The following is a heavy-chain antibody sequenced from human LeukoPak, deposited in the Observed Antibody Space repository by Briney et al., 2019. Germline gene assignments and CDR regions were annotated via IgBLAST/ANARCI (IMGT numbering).Heavy chain of an antibody. J-gene: IGHJ4*02. V-gene: IGHV3-23*01. Sequence: GGSLRLSCAVSGFTFSSYAMSWVRQAPGKGLEWVTGISGSGDNTYYADSVKGRFTISRDNSKNTLYVQVNSLGTEDTAAYYCAKGSYYDSSGSFYFDYWGQGTLVTVSS. D-gene: IGHD3-22*01. CDR1: GFTFSSYA. CDR2: ISGSGDNT. CDR3: AKGSYYDSSGSFYFDY.